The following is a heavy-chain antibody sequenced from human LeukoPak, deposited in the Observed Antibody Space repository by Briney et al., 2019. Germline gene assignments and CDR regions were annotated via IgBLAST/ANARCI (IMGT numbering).Heavy chain of an antibody. J-gene: IGHJ4*02. V-gene: IGHV3-21*01. CDR2: ISSGSSYV. Sequence: GGSLSLSCTVSGFTFSSYSMNWVRQAPGKGLEWVSSISSGSSYVYYADSVKGRLTISRDNAKNSLYLQMNSLRAEDTAVYYCARVSITMIVVRGIDYWGQRDPWSPS. CDR3: ARVSITMIVVRGIDY. D-gene: IGHD3-22*01. CDR1: GFTFSSYS.